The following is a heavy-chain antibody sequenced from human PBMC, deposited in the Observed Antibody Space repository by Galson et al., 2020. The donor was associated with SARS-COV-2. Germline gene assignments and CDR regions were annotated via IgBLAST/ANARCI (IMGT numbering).Heavy chain of an antibody. V-gene: IGHV4-59*08. Sequence: SETLSLTCTVSGGSISYYWGWIRQPPGKGLVWIGYIHHTGSTNYNPSLKSRVTLSVDTSTSQLSLRLESMTAAETAVYYCARLGSCPTTACHDIGTASFDYWGQGTLVTVSS. J-gene: IGHJ4*02. CDR3: ARLGSCPTTACHDIGTASFDY. CDR1: GGSISYY. D-gene: IGHD3-9*01. CDR2: IHHTGST.